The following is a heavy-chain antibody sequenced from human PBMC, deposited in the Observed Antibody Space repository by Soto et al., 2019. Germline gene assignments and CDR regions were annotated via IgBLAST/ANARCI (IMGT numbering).Heavy chain of an antibody. CDR1: GYTFSNYD. CDR2: VNPNNGDT. V-gene: IGHV1-8*01. J-gene: IGHJ4*02. D-gene: IGHD3-10*01. Sequence: QVQLVQSGAELKKPGASVKVSCKASGYTFSNYDMNWVRQATGQGPEWIGWVNPNNGDTGYAQKFQGRVTLTTDISTTTAYMELTSLRSEDTAIYYCAKVSRKGSEIDFEYWGQGTLITVSS. CDR3: AKVSRKGSEIDFEY.